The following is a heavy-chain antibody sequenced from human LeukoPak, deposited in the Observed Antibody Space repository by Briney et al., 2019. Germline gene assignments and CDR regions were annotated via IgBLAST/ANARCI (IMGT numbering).Heavy chain of an antibody. CDR2: INHSGST. V-gene: IGHV4-34*01. CDR3: ARRRAGGATFNWFDP. CDR1: GGSFSGYY. D-gene: IGHD1-26*01. Sequence: PSETLSLTCAVYGGSFSGYYWSWIRQPPGKGLEWIGEINHSGSTNYNPSLKSRVTISVDTSKNQFSLKLSSVTAADTAVYYCARRRAGGATFNWFDPWGQGTLVTVSS. J-gene: IGHJ5*02.